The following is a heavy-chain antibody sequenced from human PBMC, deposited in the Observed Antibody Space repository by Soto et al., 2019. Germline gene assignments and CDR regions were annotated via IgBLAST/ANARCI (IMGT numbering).Heavy chain of an antibody. CDR2: IYPGDSDT. Sequence: GESLKISCKGSGYSFTSYWIGWVRQMPGKGLEWMGIIYPGDSDTRYSPSFQGQVTISADKSISTAYLQWSSLKASDTAMYYCARHAESVVATTYFDYWGQGTLVTVSS. CDR1: GYSFTSYW. CDR3: ARHAESVVATTYFDY. D-gene: IGHD5-12*01. J-gene: IGHJ4*02. V-gene: IGHV5-51*01.